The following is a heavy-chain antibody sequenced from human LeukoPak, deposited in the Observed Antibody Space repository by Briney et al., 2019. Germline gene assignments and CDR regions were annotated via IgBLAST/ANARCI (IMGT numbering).Heavy chain of an antibody. CDR3: ARDPASDSGWYLTPYYYYGMDV. CDR2: ISWNSGSI. D-gene: IGHD6-19*01. CDR1: GFTFDDYA. J-gene: IGHJ6*02. V-gene: IGHV3-9*01. Sequence: PGGSLRLSCAASGFTFDDYAMHWVRQAPGKGLEWVSGISWNSGSIGCADSVKGRFTISRDNAKNSLYLQMNSLRAEDTAVYYCARDPASDSGWYLTPYYYYGMDVWGQGTTVTVSS.